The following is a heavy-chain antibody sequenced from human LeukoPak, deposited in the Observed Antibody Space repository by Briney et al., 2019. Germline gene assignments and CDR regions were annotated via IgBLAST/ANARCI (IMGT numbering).Heavy chain of an antibody. CDR2: NSWNSGSI. CDR1: GFTLDDYA. CDR3: AKAFTFGGVIAPFDY. V-gene: IGHV3-9*01. D-gene: IGHD3-16*02. Sequence: GGSLRLSCATSGFTLDDYAMHWVPQAPGKGLEWVSGNSWNSGSIGYADSVKGRFTISRDNAKNSLYLQMNSLRAEDTALYYCAKAFTFGGVIAPFDYWGQGTLVTVSS. J-gene: IGHJ4*02.